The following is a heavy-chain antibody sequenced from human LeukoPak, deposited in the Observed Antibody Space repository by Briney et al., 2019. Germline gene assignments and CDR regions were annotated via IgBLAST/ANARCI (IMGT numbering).Heavy chain of an antibody. V-gene: IGHV3-30*02. CDR1: GFTFDDYG. CDR2: IRYDGSNK. Sequence: PGGSLRLSCAASGFTFDDYGMHWVRQAPGKGLEGVAFIRYDGSNKYYADSVKGRFTFSRDNSKNTLYLQMNSLRAEDTAVYYCAKPRSLNIVGGAVDYWGQGTLVTVSS. CDR3: AKPRSLNIVGGAVDY. D-gene: IGHD1-26*01. J-gene: IGHJ4*02.